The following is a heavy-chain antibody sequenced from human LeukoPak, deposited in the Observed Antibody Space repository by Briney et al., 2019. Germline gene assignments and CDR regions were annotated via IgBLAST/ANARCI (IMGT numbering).Heavy chain of an antibody. V-gene: IGHV3-74*01. J-gene: IGHJ4*02. CDR3: ARGPYSSSAGPFDY. Sequence: PGGSLRLSCAASGFTFSTYWVHWVRQAPGKGLVWVSRINPDGTTTSYADSVKGRFTISRDNAKDTVYLQMNSLRAEDTAVYYCARGPYSSSAGPFDYWGQGTLVTVSS. CDR1: GFTFSTYW. CDR2: INPDGTTT. D-gene: IGHD6-6*01.